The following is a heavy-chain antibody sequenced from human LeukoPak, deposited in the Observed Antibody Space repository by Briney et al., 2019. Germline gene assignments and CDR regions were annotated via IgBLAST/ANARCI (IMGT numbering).Heavy chain of an antibody. D-gene: IGHD4-17*01. CDR3: AREPSFYGDYFGFDY. Sequence: GRSLRLSCAASGFTFSSYGMHWVRRAPGKGLEWVAVIWYDGSNKYYADSVKGRFTISRDNSKNTLYLQMNSLRAEDTAVYYCAREPSFYGDYFGFDYGGQGTLVTVSS. CDR1: GFTFSSYG. CDR2: IWYDGSNK. J-gene: IGHJ4*02. V-gene: IGHV3-33*01.